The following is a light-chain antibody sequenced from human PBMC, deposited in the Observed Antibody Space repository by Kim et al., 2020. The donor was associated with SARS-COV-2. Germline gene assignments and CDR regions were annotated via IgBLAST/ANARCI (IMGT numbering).Light chain of an antibody. J-gene: IGLJ2*01. CDR2: QDS. CDR1: KLGDKY. V-gene: IGLV3-1*01. CDR3: QAWDSSTGVV. Sequence: EPTQPPSVSVSPGQTASITCSGDKLGDKYACWYQQKPGQSPVLVIYQDSKRPSGIPERFSGSNSGNTATLTISGTQAMDEADYYCQAWDSSTGVVFGG.